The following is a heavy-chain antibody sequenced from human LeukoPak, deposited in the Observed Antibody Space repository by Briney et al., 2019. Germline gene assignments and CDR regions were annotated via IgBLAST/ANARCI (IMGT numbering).Heavy chain of an antibody. CDR3: GRGEYSGSYEIFDY. CDR1: GGSISSGGYY. CDR2: IYYSGST. D-gene: IGHD1-26*01. Sequence: PSETLSLTCTVSGGSISSGGYYWSWIRQHPGKGLEWIGYIYYSGSTYYNPSLKSRVTISVDTSKNQFSLKLSSVTAADTAVYYCGRGEYSGSYEIFDYWGQGTLVTVSS. V-gene: IGHV4-31*03. J-gene: IGHJ4*02.